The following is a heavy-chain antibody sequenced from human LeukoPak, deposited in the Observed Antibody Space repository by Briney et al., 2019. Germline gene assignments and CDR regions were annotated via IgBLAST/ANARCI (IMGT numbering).Heavy chain of an antibody. Sequence: AASVKVSCKASGYTFTSYDINWVRQATGQGLEWMRWMNPNSGNTGYAQKFQGRVTMTRNTSISTAYMELSSLRSEDTAVYYCARGAGYSSGWSIYAFDIWGQGTMVTVSS. CDR1: GYTFTSYD. V-gene: IGHV1-8*01. D-gene: IGHD6-19*01. CDR2: MNPNSGNT. J-gene: IGHJ3*02. CDR3: ARGAGYSSGWSIYAFDI.